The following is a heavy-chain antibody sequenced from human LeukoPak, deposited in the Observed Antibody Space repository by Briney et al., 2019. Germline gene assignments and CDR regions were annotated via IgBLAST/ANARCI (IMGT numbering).Heavy chain of an antibody. CDR1: GGSISSSSYY. J-gene: IGHJ6*03. Sequence: PSETLSLTCTVSGGSISSSSYYWGWIRQPPGKGLEWIGSIYYSGSTYYDPSLKSRVTISVDTSKNQFSLKLSSVTASDTAVYYCARLGYCDSSSCYLHYHYYMDVWGKGTTVTVSS. CDR2: IYYSGST. CDR3: ARLGYCDSSSCYLHYHYYMDV. D-gene: IGHD2-2*01. V-gene: IGHV4-39*01.